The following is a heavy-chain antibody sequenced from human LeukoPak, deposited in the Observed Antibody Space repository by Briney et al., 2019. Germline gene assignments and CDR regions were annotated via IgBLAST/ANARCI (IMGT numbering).Heavy chain of an antibody. V-gene: IGHV3-7*01. D-gene: IGHD3-10*01. CDR2: IKQDGSEK. J-gene: IGHJ4*02. Sequence: GGSLRLSCAASGFTFSSYGMHWVRQAPGKGLEWVANIKQDGSEKYYVDSVKGRFTISRDNAKNSLYLQMNSLRAEDTAVYYCARAYGSGLFDYWGQGTLVTVSS. CDR1: GFTFSSYG. CDR3: ARAYGSGLFDY.